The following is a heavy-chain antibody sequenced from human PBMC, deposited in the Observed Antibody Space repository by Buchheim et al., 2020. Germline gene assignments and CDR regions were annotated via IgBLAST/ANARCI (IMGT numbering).Heavy chain of an antibody. Sequence: QVQLVQSGAEVKKPGASVKVSCKASGYTFTGYYMHWVRQAPGQGLEWMGIINPSGGSTSYAQKFQGRVTMTRDTSTSTVYMELSSLRSEDTAVYYCARSGYSYGLDYYYGMDVWGQGTT. CDR1: GYTFTGYY. CDR2: INPSGGST. D-gene: IGHD5-18*01. V-gene: IGHV1-46*03. J-gene: IGHJ6*02. CDR3: ARSGYSYGLDYYYGMDV.